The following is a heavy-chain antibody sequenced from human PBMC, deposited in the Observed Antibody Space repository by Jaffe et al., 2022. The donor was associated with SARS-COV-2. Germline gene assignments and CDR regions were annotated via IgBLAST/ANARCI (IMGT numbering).Heavy chain of an antibody. CDR1: GFTFSSYA. V-gene: IGHV3-30-3*01. Sequence: QVQLVESGGGVVQPGRSLRLSCAASGFTFSSYAMHWVRQAPGKGLEWVAVISYDGSNKYYADSVKGRFTISRDNSKNTLYLQMNSLRAEDTAVYYCARDRYNCSGGSCLNWFDPWGQGTLVTVSS. J-gene: IGHJ5*02. CDR2: ISYDGSNK. D-gene: IGHD2-15*01. CDR3: ARDRYNCSGGSCLNWFDP.